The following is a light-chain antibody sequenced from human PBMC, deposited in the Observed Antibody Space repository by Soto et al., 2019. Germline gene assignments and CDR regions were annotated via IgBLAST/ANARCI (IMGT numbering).Light chain of an antibody. V-gene: IGKV3-20*01. Sequence: DIVLTQSPATLSLSPGQRATLSCRASQSVGNYLAWYQQAPGQAPRLLIYGTSNRATGIPDRFSGSGSGTDFSLTISSLEPGDLAVYYCQQYGSSPRTFGQGTKVDIK. CDR3: QQYGSSPRT. CDR2: GTS. J-gene: IGKJ1*01. CDR1: QSVGNY.